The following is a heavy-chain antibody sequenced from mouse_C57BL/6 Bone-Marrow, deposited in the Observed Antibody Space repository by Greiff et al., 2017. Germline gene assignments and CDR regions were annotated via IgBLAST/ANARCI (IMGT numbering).Heavy chain of an antibody. Sequence: VQLQQSGPGLVQPSQSLSITCTVSGFSLTSYGVHWVRQSPGKGLEWLGGIWSGGSTDYNAAFISRLSISKDNSKSQVFFKMNSLQADDTAIYYCARIDDYDEPAWFAYWGQGTLVTVSA. J-gene: IGHJ3*01. CDR2: IWSGGST. D-gene: IGHD2-4*01. CDR3: ARIDDYDEPAWFAY. CDR1: GFSLTSYG. V-gene: IGHV2-2*01.